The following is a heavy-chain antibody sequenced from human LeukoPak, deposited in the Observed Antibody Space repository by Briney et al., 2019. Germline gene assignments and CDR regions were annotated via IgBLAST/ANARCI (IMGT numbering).Heavy chain of an antibody. V-gene: IGHV4-59*01. J-gene: IGHJ5*02. CDR2: IYYSWST. CDR1: GDSISSYY. CDR3: ARGLYDSSGYHNFNWFDP. D-gene: IGHD3-22*01. Sequence: KPSETLSLTCTVSGDSISSYYWSWIRQPPGKGLEWIGYIYYSWSTNYNPSLKSRVTISVDTSKNQLPLKLTSVTAADTAVYYCARGLYDSSGYHNFNWFDPWGQGTLVTVSS.